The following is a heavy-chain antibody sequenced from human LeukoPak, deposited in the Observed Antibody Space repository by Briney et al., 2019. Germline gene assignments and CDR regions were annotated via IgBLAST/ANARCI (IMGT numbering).Heavy chain of an antibody. D-gene: IGHD3-22*01. Sequence: ASVKVSCKASGYTFTSYAMHWVRQAPGQRLEWMGWINAGNGNTKYSQKFQGRVTMTRDTSTSTVYMELSSLRSEDTAVYFCARAPYDSSGYTSFQHWGQGTLVTVSS. CDR2: INAGNGNT. CDR1: GYTFTSYA. J-gene: IGHJ1*01. CDR3: ARAPYDSSGYTSFQH. V-gene: IGHV1-3*01.